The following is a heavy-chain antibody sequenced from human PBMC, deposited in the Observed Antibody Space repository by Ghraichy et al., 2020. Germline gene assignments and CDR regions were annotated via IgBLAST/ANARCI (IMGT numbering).Heavy chain of an antibody. V-gene: IGHV3-33*01. CDR2: IWYDAITK. CDR3: ARDRLKRALLEAVDV. Sequence: GGSLRLSCVASGFNFSSYGMHWVRQAPGKGLEWVAVIWYDAITKHYADSVKGRFTISRDNSKNNLYLEMNSPRAEDTALYYCARDRLKRALLEAVDVWGPGAMVTVSS. J-gene: IGHJ3*01. CDR1: GFNFSSYG. D-gene: IGHD1-26*01.